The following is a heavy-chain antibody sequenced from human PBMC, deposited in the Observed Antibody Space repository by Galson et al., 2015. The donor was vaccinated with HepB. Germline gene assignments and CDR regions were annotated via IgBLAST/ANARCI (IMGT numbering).Heavy chain of an antibody. J-gene: IGHJ4*01. D-gene: IGHD3-10*01. CDR2: ISSGSSYM. Sequence: SLRLSCAASGFTFNTCTMHWVRQAPGKGLEWVSSISSGSSYMYYADSVKGRFTISRDNAKNSLFLQMNSLTAEDTAIYYCAREWDGTVPFDYWGQGTLLTVSS. CDR1: GFTFNTCT. V-gene: IGHV3-21*01. CDR3: AREWDGTVPFDY.